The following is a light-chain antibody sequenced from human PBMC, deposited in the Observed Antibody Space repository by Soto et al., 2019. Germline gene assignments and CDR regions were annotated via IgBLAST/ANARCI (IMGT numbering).Light chain of an antibody. V-gene: IGLV1-44*01. CDR3: AAWDDSLNGVV. J-gene: IGLJ2*01. CDR2: SNN. CDR1: SSNIGSNT. Sequence: QSVLTQPPSASGTPGQRVTISCSGSSSNIGSNTVNWYQQVPGTAPKLLIYSNNQRPSGVPDRFSGSKSGTSASLAISGLQSADEADYYCAAWDDSLNGVVFGGGTKLTVL.